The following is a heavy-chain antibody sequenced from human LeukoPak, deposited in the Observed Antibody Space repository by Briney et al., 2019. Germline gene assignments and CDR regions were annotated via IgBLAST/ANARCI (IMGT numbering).Heavy chain of an antibody. Sequence: SETLSLTCTASGGSISSYYWSWIRQPPGKGLEWIGYIYYSGSTNYNPSLKSRVTISVDTSKNQFSLKLSSVTAADTAVYYCARDSCSGGSCYNYMDVWGKGTTVTVSS. J-gene: IGHJ6*03. D-gene: IGHD2-15*01. V-gene: IGHV4-59*01. CDR3: ARDSCSGGSCYNYMDV. CDR2: IYYSGST. CDR1: GGSISSYY.